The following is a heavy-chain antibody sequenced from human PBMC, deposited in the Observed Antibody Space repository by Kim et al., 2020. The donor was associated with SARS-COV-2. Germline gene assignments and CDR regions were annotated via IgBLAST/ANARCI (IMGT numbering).Heavy chain of an antibody. CDR3: AKLYSSSWYYFDY. D-gene: IGHD6-13*01. Sequence: DPEKGRYTNSQNNPKNTLYLKMNSLRAEDTAVYYCAKLYSSSWYYFDYWGQGTLVTVSS. V-gene: IGHV3-23*01. J-gene: IGHJ4*02.